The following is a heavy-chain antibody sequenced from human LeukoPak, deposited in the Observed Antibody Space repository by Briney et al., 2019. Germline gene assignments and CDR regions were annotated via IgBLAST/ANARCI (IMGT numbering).Heavy chain of an antibody. V-gene: IGHV1-2*02. CDR3: AREQGYYDSSGYYPVY. Sequence: ASVKVSCKASGYTFTGYYMHWVRQAPGQGLEWMGWINPNSGGTNYAQKFQGRVTMTRDTSISTAYMELSRLRSDDTAVYYCAREQGYYDSSGYYPVYWGQGTLVTVSS. J-gene: IGHJ4*02. D-gene: IGHD3-22*01. CDR2: INPNSGGT. CDR1: GYTFTGYY.